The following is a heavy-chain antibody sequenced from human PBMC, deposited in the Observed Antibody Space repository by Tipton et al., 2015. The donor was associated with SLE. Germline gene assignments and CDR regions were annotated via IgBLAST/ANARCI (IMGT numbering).Heavy chain of an antibody. J-gene: IGHJ3*02. V-gene: IGHV1-3*01. Sequence: QLVQSGAEVKKPGASVKVSCKASGYTFTSYAMHWVRQAPGQRLEWMGWINAGNGNTKYSQKFQGRVTITRDTSASTAYMELSSLRSEDTAVYYCARVGDIVVAAVGAFDIWGQGTMVTVSS. CDR3: ARVGDIVVAAVGAFDI. D-gene: IGHD2-21*01. CDR1: GYTFTSYA. CDR2: INAGNGNT.